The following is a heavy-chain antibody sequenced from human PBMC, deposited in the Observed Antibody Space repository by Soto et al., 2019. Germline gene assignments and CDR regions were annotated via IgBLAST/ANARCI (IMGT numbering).Heavy chain of an antibody. CDR1: GFTFSSYS. V-gene: IGHV3-48*01. CDR2: ISSSSSTI. CDR3: ARHPERIAEVGGFDP. D-gene: IGHD6-13*01. J-gene: IGHJ5*02. Sequence: EVQLVESGGGLVQPGGSLRLSCAASGFTFSSYSMNWVRQAPGKGLEWVSYISSSSSTIYYADSVKGRFTISRAKAKNSLYLQMDSLRAEDTAVYYCARHPERIAEVGGFDPWGQGTLVTVSS.